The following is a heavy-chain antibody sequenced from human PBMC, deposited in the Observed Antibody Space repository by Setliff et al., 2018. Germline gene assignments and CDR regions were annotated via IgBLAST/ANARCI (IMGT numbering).Heavy chain of an antibody. J-gene: IGHJ4*02. Sequence: ASVKVSCKASGHTLSNYGISWVRQAPGQGLEWMGWVSGYNGDTKYAQKFQGRVTMTTDTSRSTAYMELRSLRSDDTAVYYCARSSAPSVVLAADFDFWGLGTPVTVSS. D-gene: IGHD3-3*01. CDR3: ARSSAPSVVLAADFDF. CDR1: GHTLSNYG. V-gene: IGHV1-18*04. CDR2: VSGYNGDT.